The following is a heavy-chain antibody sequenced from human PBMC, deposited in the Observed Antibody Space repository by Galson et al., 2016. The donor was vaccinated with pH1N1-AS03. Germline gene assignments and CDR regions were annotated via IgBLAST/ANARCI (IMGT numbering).Heavy chain of an antibody. CDR2: IRYDGSDY. Sequence: SLRLSCAASGLAFSSSWMYWVRQAPGKGLEWVANIRYDGSDYYYGDSVKGRFTISRDNAKNLVFLQMNSLRAEDTAVYYCMRGIIAAQIGRTNYFDYWGQGTLVTVSS. V-gene: IGHV3-7*03. CDR3: MRGIIAAQIGRTNYFDY. J-gene: IGHJ4*02. CDR1: GLAFSSSW. D-gene: IGHD6-6*01.